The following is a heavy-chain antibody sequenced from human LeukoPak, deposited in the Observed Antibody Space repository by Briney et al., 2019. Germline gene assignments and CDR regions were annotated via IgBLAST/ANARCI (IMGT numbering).Heavy chain of an antibody. V-gene: IGHV1-18*01. CDR3: ARSDCSSTSCYCDY. Sequence: ASVKVSCKASGYTFTSYGISWVRQAPGQGLEWMGWISAYNGNTNYAQKLQGRVTMTTDTSTSTAYMELRSLRSDDTAVYHCARSDCSSTSCYCDYWGQGTLVTVSS. D-gene: IGHD2-2*01. J-gene: IGHJ4*02. CDR1: GYTFTSYG. CDR2: ISAYNGNT.